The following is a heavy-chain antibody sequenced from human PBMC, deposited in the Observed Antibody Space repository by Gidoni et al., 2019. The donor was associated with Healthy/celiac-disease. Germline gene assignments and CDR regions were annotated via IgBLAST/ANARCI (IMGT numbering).Heavy chain of an antibody. CDR1: GGSISSYY. J-gene: IGHJ4*02. CDR3: ARVFASGYGAEPALGY. V-gene: IGHV4-59*01. Sequence: QVQLQESGPGLVKPSETLSRTCTVSGGSISSYYWRWIRQPPGKGLEWIGYIYYSGSTNYNPSLKSRVTISVDTSKNQFSLKLSSVTAADTAVYYCARVFASGYGAEPALGYWGQGTLVTVSS. CDR2: IYYSGST. D-gene: IGHD4-17*01.